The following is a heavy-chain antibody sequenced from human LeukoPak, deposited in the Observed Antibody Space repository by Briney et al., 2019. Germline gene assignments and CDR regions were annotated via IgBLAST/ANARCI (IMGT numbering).Heavy chain of an antibody. J-gene: IGHJ4*02. Sequence: GESLRISCKASEYSFITHWIACVRQTRGKGLEWMGFIYPGDSDTKYSPSFQGQVTISADKSISTAYLQWSSLKASDTAMYCCAKGDGGSGRNYPYFWGQGTLVTVSS. CDR1: EYSFITHW. CDR2: IYPGDSDT. V-gene: IGHV5-51*01. CDR3: AKGDGGSGRNYPYF. D-gene: IGHD3-10*01.